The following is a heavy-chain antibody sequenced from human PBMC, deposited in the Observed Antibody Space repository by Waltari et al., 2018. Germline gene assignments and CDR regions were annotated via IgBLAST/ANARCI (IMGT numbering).Heavy chain of an antibody. V-gene: IGHV1-24*01. Sequence: QVQLVQSGAEVKKPGASVKVSCKVSGYTLTELSMHWVRPAPGKGLEWMGGFDPEDGETIYAQKFQGRVTMTEDTSTDTAYMELSSLRSEDTAVYYCATSSKWGGSYGDAFDIWGQGTMVTVSS. J-gene: IGHJ3*02. CDR2: FDPEDGET. CDR1: GYTLTELS. CDR3: ATSSKWGGSYGDAFDI. D-gene: IGHD1-26*01.